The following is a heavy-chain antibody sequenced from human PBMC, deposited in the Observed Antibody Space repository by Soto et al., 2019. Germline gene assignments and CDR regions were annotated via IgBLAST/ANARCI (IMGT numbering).Heavy chain of an antibody. D-gene: IGHD1-1*01. CDR3: ARRHAPRYTTGNNHFDF. J-gene: IGHJ4*02. V-gene: IGHV4-39*01. Sequence: SETLSLTCTVSSVSIYSGSFHWGWIRQPPGKGLEWIGSINFSGSTYYNPSLKSRVTISVDTSKNQFSLNRRSVTAADTAVYYCARRHAPRYTTGNNHFDFWGQGSLVTVSS. CDR1: SVSIYSGSFH. CDR2: INFSGST.